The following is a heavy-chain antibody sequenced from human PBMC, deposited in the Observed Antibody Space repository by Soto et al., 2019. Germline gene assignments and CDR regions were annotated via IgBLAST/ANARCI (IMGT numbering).Heavy chain of an antibody. V-gene: IGHV2-5*02. CDR1: GFSLSTSGVG. Sequence: QITLKESGPTLVKPTQTLTLTCTFSGFSLSTSGVGVGWIRQPPGKALEWLALIYWDDDKRYSPSLKSRLTITKDTSKNQVVLTMTNMDPVDTAXYYCXXXXXXDCYGYWGQGTLVTVSS. J-gene: IGHJ4*02. CDR3: XXXXXXDCYGY. D-gene: IGHD2-21*02. CDR2: IYWDDDK.